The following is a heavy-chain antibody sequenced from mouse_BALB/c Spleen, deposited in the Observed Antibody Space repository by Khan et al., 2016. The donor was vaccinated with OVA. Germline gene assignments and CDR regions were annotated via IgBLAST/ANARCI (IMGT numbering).Heavy chain of an antibody. CDR2: ISSGGSYT. D-gene: IGHD1-1*01. Sequence: EVELVESGGDLVKPGGSLKLSCAASGFTFSTYGMSWVRQTPDKRLEWVATISSGGSYTYYPDSVKGRFTISRDNAKNTLYLQMSSLKSEDTAMYYCARLAYYYGSEGFASWGKGTLVTVSA. CDR1: GFTFSTYG. J-gene: IGHJ3*01. V-gene: IGHV5-6*01. CDR3: ARLAYYYGSEGFAS.